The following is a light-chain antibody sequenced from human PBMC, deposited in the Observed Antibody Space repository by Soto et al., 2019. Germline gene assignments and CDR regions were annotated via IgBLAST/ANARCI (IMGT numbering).Light chain of an antibody. CDR3: QQYNDWPLT. CDR1: QSISIN. J-gene: IGKJ1*01. V-gene: IGKV3D-15*01. CDR2: GAS. Sequence: EIVLTQSPVTLSVSPGDRVTLSCRASQSISINLAWYQHKPGQAPRLLIHGASTRATGVPARISGSGSGTAFTLTISSLQSEDFALYYCQQYNDWPLTFGQGTKVDI.